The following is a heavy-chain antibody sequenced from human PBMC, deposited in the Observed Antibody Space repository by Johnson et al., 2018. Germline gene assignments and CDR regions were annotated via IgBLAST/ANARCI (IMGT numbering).Heavy chain of an antibody. J-gene: IGHJ6*03. D-gene: IGHD3-3*01. Sequence: QVQLVQSGGGVVQPGRSLRLSCAASGFTFSSYGMHWVRQAPGKGLEWVAVISYDGSNKYYADAVQGRFTISRDNSKHTLSLQMNSLRAEDTAVYYCAKDLGIFGVVPYYMDVWGKGTTVTVSS. CDR2: ISYDGSNK. CDR1: GFTFSSYG. CDR3: AKDLGIFGVVPYYMDV. V-gene: IGHV3-30*18.